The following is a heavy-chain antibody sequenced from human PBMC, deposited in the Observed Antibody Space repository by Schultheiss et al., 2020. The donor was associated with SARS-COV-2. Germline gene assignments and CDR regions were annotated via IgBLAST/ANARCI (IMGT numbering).Heavy chain of an antibody. D-gene: IGHD3-10*01. CDR2: IYYSGST. J-gene: IGHJ6*02. CDR3: ARPGSGYYGMDV. CDR1: GGSFSGYY. Sequence: SQTLSLTCAVYGGSFSGYYWSWIRQPPGKGLEWIGYIYYSGSTNYNPSLKSRVTISVDTSKNQFSLKLSSVTAADTAVYYCARPGSGYYGMDVWGQGTTVTVSS. V-gene: IGHV4-34*09.